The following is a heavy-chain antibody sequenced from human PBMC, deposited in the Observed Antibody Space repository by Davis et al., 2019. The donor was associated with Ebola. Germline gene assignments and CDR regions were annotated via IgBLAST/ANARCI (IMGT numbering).Heavy chain of an antibody. Sequence: AASVKVSCKASGGTFSSYAISWVRQAPGQGLEWMGGIIPIFGTANYAQKFQGRVTITADKSTSTAYMELSSLRSEDTAVYYCARPGDSVVRDDYYYYYYGMDVWGQGTTVTVSS. CDR2: IIPIFGTA. D-gene: IGHD2-21*02. CDR3: ARPGDSVVRDDYYYYYYGMDV. J-gene: IGHJ6*02. CDR1: GGTFSSYA. V-gene: IGHV1-69*06.